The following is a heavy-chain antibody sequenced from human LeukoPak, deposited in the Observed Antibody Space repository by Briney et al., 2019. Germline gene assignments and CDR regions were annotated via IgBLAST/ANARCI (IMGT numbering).Heavy chain of an antibody. CDR2: ISSSSSYI. Sequence: SGGSLRLSCAASGFTLSSYSMNWVRQAPGKGLEWVSSISSSSSYIYYADSVKGRFTISRDNAKNSLYLQMNSLRAEDTAVYYCARQSGARGLEPDYWGQGILVTVSS. CDR1: GFTLSSYS. CDR3: ARQSGARGLEPDY. V-gene: IGHV3-21*01. D-gene: IGHD1-1*01. J-gene: IGHJ4*02.